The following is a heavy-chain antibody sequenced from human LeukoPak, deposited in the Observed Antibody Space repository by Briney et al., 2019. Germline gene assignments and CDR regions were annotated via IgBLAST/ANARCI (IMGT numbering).Heavy chain of an antibody. V-gene: IGHV3-7*01. J-gene: IGHJ3*02. CDR3: ARGRGDCSTVSCYTGGDVFDI. CDR1: GFRFSYYW. D-gene: IGHD2-2*02. Sequence: GGSLRLSCGASGFRFSYYWMTWVRQGPRKGLEWVANIKYDGSEKHYVESVKGRFTISRDNAKNSLYLQMDSLRVEDTAVYFCARGRGDCSTVSCYTGGDVFDIWGQGTKVTVSS. CDR2: IKYDGSEK.